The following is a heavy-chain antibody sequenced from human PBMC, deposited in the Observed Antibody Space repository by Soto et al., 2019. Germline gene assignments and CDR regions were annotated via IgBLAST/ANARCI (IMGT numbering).Heavy chain of an antibody. J-gene: IGHJ4*02. CDR2: ISAHNGNT. Sequence: QVHLVQSGAEVKKPGASVKVSCKGSGYGFTTYGITWVRQAPGQGLEWMAWISAHNGNTNYAQKLQGRVTVTRDTSTSTAYMELRSMRSDDTDVYSCGRGRSGDYWGEGERVTVS. CDR1: GYGFTTYG. CDR3: GRGRSGDY. V-gene: IGHV1-18*01.